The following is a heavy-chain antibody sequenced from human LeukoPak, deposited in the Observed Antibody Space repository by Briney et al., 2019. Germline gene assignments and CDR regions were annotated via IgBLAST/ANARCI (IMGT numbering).Heavy chain of an antibody. CDR3: ARLNGGY. CDR2: IYYTGNT. CDR1: AGSISGYY. D-gene: IGHD3-16*01. J-gene: IGHJ4*02. V-gene: IGHV4-59*08. Sequence: PSETLSLSCTVSAGSISGYYWSWTRQPPGKGLEWIGYIYYTGNTNYNPSLKSRVTISLDTSKNQFSLKLSSVTAADTAVYYCARLNGGYWGQGTLVTVSS.